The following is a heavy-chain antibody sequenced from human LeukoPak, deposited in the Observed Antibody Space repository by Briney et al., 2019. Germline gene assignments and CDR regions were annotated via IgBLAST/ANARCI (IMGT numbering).Heavy chain of an antibody. D-gene: IGHD6-13*01. Sequence: ASVKVSCKASGYTFTSYGISWVRQAPGQGLEWMGWISAYNGNTNYAQKLQGRVTMTTDTSTSTAYMELRSLRSDDTAVYYCARVMIAASTHFWFDPWGQGTLVTVSS. CDR2: ISAYNGNT. CDR1: GYTFTSYG. V-gene: IGHV1-18*01. CDR3: ARVMIAASTHFWFDP. J-gene: IGHJ5*02.